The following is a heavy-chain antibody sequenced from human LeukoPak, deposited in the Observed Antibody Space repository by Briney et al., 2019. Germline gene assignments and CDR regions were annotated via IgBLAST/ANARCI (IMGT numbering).Heavy chain of an antibody. J-gene: IGHJ2*01. V-gene: IGHV3-23*01. CDR3: AKDRTVGASYWYFDL. CDR1: GFTFSSYA. D-gene: IGHD1-26*01. Sequence: TGGSLRLSCAASGFTFSSYAMSWVRQAPGKGLEWVSAISGSGGGTYYADSVKGRFTISRDSSQNTLFLHMNSLRAEDTAIYYCAKDRTVGASYWYFDLWGRGTLVTVSS. CDR2: ISGSGGGT.